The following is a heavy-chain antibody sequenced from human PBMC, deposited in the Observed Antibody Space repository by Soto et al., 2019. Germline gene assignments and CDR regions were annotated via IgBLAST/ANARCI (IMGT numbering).Heavy chain of an antibody. V-gene: IGHV1-18*01. D-gene: IGHD3-10*01. Sequence: ASVKVSCKASGYTFTSYGISWVRQAPGQGLEWMGWINPFDGSRMFAQSFQGRVAMTRDTSTSTVYMEVSSLRSEDTAVYYCSRVDPGETSPFDHWGQGTLVTVSS. J-gene: IGHJ4*02. CDR3: SRVDPGETSPFDH. CDR2: INPFDGSR. CDR1: GYTFTSYG.